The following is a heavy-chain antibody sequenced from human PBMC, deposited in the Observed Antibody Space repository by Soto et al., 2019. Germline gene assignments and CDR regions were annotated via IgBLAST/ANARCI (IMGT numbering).Heavy chain of an antibody. CDR2: ISYDGSNK. V-gene: IGHV3-30-3*01. D-gene: IGHD6-19*01. CDR3: ARGGSSGWDTTYWYFDL. CDR1: GFTFSSYA. Sequence: QVQLVESGGGVVQPGRSLRLSCAASGFTFSSYAMHWVRQAPGKGLEWVAVISYDGSNKYYADSVKGRFTISRDNSKNTLYLQMNSLRAEDTAVYYCARGGSSGWDTTYWYFDLWGRGTLVTVSS. J-gene: IGHJ2*01.